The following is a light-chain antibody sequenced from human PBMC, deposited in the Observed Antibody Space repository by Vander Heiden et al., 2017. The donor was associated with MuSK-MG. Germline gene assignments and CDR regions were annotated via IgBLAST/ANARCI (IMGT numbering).Light chain of an antibody. CDR2: GAS. CDR1: QSISSTY. J-gene: IGKJ2*01. Sequence: EIVLTQSPGTLSFSPGERATLSCRASQSISSTYLAWYQQKPGQAPRLLIYGASTSATGIPDRFSGSGSGTDFTLTISRLEPEDCAVYYCQQDGSSPYTFGQGTKMXIK. CDR3: QQDGSSPYT. V-gene: IGKV3-20*01.